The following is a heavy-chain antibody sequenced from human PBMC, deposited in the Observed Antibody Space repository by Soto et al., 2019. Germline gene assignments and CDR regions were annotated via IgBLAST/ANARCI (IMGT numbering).Heavy chain of an antibody. CDR3: ARDHGERDAFDI. Sequence: SLRLSCAASGFTFSSYSMNWVRQAPGKGLEWVSSISSSSSYIYYADSVKGRFTISRDNAKNSLYLQMNSLRAEDTAVYYCARDHGERDAFDIWGQGTMVTVSS. CDR1: GFTFSSYS. V-gene: IGHV3-21*01. J-gene: IGHJ3*02. D-gene: IGHD4-17*01. CDR2: ISSSSSYI.